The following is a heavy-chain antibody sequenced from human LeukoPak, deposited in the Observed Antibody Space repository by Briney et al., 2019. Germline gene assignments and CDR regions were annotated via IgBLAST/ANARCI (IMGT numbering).Heavy chain of an antibody. V-gene: IGHV4-59*11. J-gene: IGHJ6*03. CDR2: IYYSGST. CDR1: GGSISSHY. CDR3: ARSLAFWSGYYGAGSYYYYYMDV. Sequence: SETLSLTCTVSGGSISSHYWSWIRQPPGKGLEWIGYIYYSGSTNYNPSLKSRVTISVDTSKNQFSLKLSSVTAADTAVYYCARSLAFWSGYYGAGSYYYYYMDVWGKGTTVTVSS. D-gene: IGHD3-3*01.